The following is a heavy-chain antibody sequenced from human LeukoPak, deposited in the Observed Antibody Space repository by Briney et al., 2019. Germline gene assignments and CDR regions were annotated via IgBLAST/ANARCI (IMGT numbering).Heavy chain of an antibody. CDR1: GFTFSSYG. V-gene: IGHV3-23*01. J-gene: IGHJ3*02. Sequence: GSLRLSCAASGFTFSSYGMIWGRQAPGKGLEWVSAISGSGGGTYYADSVKGRFTISRVNSKDSLYLEMNSLRGEDTAVYYCAKGAGYYPYAAFDIWGQGAMVTVSS. CDR3: AKGAGYYPYAAFDI. CDR2: ISGSGGGT. D-gene: IGHD3-22*01.